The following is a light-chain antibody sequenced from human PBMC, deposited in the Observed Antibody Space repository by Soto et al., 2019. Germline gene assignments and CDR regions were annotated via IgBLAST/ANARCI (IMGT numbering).Light chain of an antibody. CDR3: QQRSNWPGT. Sequence: EIVLTQSPDTLSLSPGERATLFCRASQTLSINSLAWYQQKPGQAPRLLIYAASTRHTGIPDRFNGSGSGTDFALTINRLEPEDFAVYYCQQRSNWPGTFGQGTKVEIK. J-gene: IGKJ1*01. CDR2: AAS. CDR1: QTLSINS. V-gene: IGKV3D-20*02.